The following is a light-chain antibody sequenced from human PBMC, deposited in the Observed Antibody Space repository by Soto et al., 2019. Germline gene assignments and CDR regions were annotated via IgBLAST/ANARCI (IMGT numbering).Light chain of an antibody. CDR2: GNS. Sequence: QSVLTQPPSVSGAPGQRVTISCTGSSSNIGAGYDVHWYQHLPRTAPKLLIYGNSNRPSGVPDRFSGSKSGTSASLAFTGLQAEDEADYYCQSYDSSLSGFVFGTGTKLTVL. J-gene: IGLJ1*01. CDR1: SSNIGAGYD. V-gene: IGLV1-40*01. CDR3: QSYDSSLSGFV.